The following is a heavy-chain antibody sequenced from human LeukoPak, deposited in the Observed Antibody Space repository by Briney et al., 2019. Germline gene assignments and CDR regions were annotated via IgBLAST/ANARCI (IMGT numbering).Heavy chain of an antibody. CDR3: AVVVVAANDAFDI. CDR1: GFTFSSYA. J-gene: IGHJ3*02. CDR2: ISGSGGST. D-gene: IGHD2-15*01. Sequence: PGGSLRLSCAASGFTFSSYAMTWVRQAPGKGLEWVSAISGSGGSTYYADSLKGRFTISRDNSKNTRYLQMNSLRAEDTAVYYCAVVVVAANDAFDIWGQGTMVTVSS. V-gene: IGHV3-23*01.